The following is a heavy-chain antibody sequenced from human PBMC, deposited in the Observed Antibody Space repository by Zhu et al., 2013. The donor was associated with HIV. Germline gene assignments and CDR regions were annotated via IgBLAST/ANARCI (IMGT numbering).Heavy chain of an antibody. CDR1: GGSFSGYY. CDR2: INHSGST. Sequence: QVQLQQWGAGLLKPSETLSLTCAVYGGSFSGYYWSWIRQPPGKGLEWIGEINHSGSTNYNPSLKSRVTISVDTSKNQFSLKLSSVTAADTAVYYCARVRQEAMQLVLLDYWGQGNPGSPSPQ. D-gene: IGHD6-13*01. J-gene: IGHJ4*02. V-gene: IGHV4-34*01. CDR3: ARVRQEAMQLVLLDY.